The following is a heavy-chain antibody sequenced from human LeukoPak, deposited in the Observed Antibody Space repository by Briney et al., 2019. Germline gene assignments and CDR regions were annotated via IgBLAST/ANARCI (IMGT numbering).Heavy chain of an antibody. CDR2: INHSGST. D-gene: IGHD2-21*02. V-gene: IGHV4-34*01. CDR1: GGSFSGYY. Sequence: SETLSLTCAVHGGSFSGYYWNWIRQPPGKGLEWIGEINHSGSTNYNPSLKSRVTISVDTSKNQFSLKLSSVTAADTAVYYCARGGGVVTAPVDYWGQGTLVTVSS. J-gene: IGHJ4*02. CDR3: ARGGGVVTAPVDY.